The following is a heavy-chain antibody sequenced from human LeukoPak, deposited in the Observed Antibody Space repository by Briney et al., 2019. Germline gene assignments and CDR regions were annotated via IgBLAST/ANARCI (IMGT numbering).Heavy chain of an antibody. J-gene: IGHJ4*02. CDR1: GYSISSGYY. V-gene: IGHV4-38-2*01. CDR3: ARHTALERYNGYFDY. D-gene: IGHD1-1*01. Sequence: PSETLSLTCAVSGYSISSGYYWGWIRQPPGKGLEWIGSIYHSGSTYYNPSLKSRVTISVDTSKNQFSLKLSSVTAADTAVYYCARHTALERYNGYFDYWGQGTLVTVS. CDR2: IYHSGST.